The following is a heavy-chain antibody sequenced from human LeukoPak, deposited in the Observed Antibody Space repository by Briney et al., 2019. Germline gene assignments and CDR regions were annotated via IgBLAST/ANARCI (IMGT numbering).Heavy chain of an antibody. CDR1: GGSISSYY. Sequence: SETLSLTCTVSGGSISSYYWSWNRQPAGKGLEWIGRIYTSGRTNYNPSRKSRLTMSVDTSKNQFSLKLSSVSAADTAVYYCASSTLGYCSSTSCYPDNWFDPWGQGTLVTVSS. CDR3: ASSTLGYCSSTSCYPDNWFDP. J-gene: IGHJ5*02. CDR2: IYTSGRT. V-gene: IGHV4-4*07. D-gene: IGHD2-2*01.